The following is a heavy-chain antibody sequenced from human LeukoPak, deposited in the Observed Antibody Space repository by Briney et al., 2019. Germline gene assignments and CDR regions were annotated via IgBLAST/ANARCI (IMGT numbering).Heavy chain of an antibody. J-gene: IGHJ3*02. D-gene: IGHD3-22*01. V-gene: IGHV4-59*01. Sequence: SETLSLTCTVSGGSISSYYWSWIRQPPGKGLEWIGYIYYSGSTNYNPSLKSRVTISVDTSKNQFSLKLSSVTAAGTAVYYCARDLLYDSSGCAFDIWGQGTMVTVSS. CDR2: IYYSGST. CDR1: GGSISSYY. CDR3: ARDLLYDSSGCAFDI.